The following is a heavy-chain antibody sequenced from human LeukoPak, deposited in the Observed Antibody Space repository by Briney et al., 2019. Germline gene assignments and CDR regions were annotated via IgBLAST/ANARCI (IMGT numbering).Heavy chain of an antibody. CDR2: MNPNSGNT. J-gene: IGHJ1*01. CDR1: GYTFTSYD. Sequence: ASVKVSCKASGYTFTSYDINWVRQATGQGLEWMRWMNPNSGNTGYAQKFQGRVTMTRNTSISTAYMELSSLRSEDTAVYYCARGPGIGVLRFLEWLLQDWGQGTLVTVSS. CDR3: ARGPGIGVLRFLEWLLQD. D-gene: IGHD3-3*01. V-gene: IGHV1-8*01.